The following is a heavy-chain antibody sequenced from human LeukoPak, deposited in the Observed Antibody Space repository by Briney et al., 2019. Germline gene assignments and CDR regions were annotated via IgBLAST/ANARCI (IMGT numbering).Heavy chain of an antibody. J-gene: IGHJ5*02. V-gene: IGHV4-61*01. D-gene: IGHD3-22*01. CDR2: IYYSGST. CDR3: ARDVKSGGYGDWFDP. Sequence: SETLSLTCTVSGGSVSSGSYYWSWIRQPPGRGLEWIGYIYYSGSTNYNPSLKSRVTISVDTSKNQCSLKLSSVTAADTAVYYCARDVKSGGYGDWFDPWGQGTLVTVSS. CDR1: GGSVSSGSYY.